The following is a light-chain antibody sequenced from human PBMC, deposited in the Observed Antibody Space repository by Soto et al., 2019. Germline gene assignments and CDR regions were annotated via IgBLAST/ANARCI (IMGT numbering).Light chain of an antibody. J-gene: IGKJ1*01. Sequence: DIRMTQSPSSLSASVGDRVTITCRASQRISSYLNWYQQKPGKAPQLLIFAASNLQSGVPSRFSGSGSGTDFTLTISSLQPEDFATYYCQQSYSSPRTFGQGTKVAIK. CDR2: AAS. V-gene: IGKV1-39*01. CDR3: QQSYSSPRT. CDR1: QRISSY.